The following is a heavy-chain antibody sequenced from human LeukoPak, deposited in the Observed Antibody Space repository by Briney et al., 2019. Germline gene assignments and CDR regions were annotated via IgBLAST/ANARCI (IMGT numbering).Heavy chain of an antibody. CDR3: AKERGILDAFDI. CDR2: ISGSSTYI. J-gene: IGHJ3*02. V-gene: IGHV3-21*01. D-gene: IGHD3-3*01. CDR1: GFTFNFYT. Sequence: PGGSLRLSCAASGFTFNFYTINWVRQAPGKGLEWASSISGSSTYIYYADSVKGRFTISRDNAKNSVSLKMNSLTVEDTAVYYCAKERGILDAFDIWGQGTMVTVSS.